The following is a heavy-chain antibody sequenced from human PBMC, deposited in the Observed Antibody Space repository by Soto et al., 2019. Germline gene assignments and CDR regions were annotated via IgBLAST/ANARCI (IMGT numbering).Heavy chain of an antibody. V-gene: IGHV3-9*01. CDR1: GFTFEDHA. CDR3: ARGRGALTVVSNWFDP. D-gene: IGHD3-22*01. Sequence: EVHLVESGGGLVQPGRSLRLSCAASGFTFEDHAIHWIRQAPGKGLEWVSGINWNSGITGYADSVKGRFTISRDNAINSLHLEMNSLRTEDTALYYCARGRGALTVVSNWFDPWGQGTLVTVSS. J-gene: IGHJ5*02. CDR2: INWNSGIT.